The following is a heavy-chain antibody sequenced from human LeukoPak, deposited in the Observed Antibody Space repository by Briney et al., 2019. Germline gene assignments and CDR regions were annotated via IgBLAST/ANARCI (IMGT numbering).Heavy chain of an antibody. CDR2: ISGSGGST. D-gene: IGHD3-22*01. V-gene: IGHV3-23*01. CDR3: AKLENYYDSSGSLDV. J-gene: IGHJ6*04. CDR1: GFTFSSYW. Sequence: GGSLRLSCAASGFTFSSYWMSWVRQAPGKGLEWVSAISGSGGSTYYADSVKGRFTISRDNSKNTLYLQMNSLRAEDTAVYYCAKLENYYDSSGSLDVWGKGTTGTVSS.